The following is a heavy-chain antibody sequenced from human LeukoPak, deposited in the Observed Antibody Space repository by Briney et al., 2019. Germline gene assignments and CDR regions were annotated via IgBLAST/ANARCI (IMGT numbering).Heavy chain of an antibody. CDR2: ISGSGGST. J-gene: IGHJ3*02. CDR1: GFTFNNYA. V-gene: IGHV3-23*01. CDR3: AKGSKQWLIPPDAFDI. D-gene: IGHD6-19*01. Sequence: PGGSLRLSCAASGFTFNNYAMNWVRQAPGKGLEWVSAISGSGGSTYYADSVKGRFTISRDNSKNTLYLQMNSLRAEDTAVYYCAKGSKQWLIPPDAFDIWGQGTMVTVSS.